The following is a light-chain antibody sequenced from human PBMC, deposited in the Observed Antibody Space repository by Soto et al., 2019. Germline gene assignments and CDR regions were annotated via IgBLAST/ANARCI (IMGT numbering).Light chain of an antibody. CDR3: QQYGSSPWT. J-gene: IGKJ1*01. Sequence: EIVFMRCPSTLSLSPGERATLSCRASQSVSSSYLAWYQQKPGQAPRLLIYGASSRATGIPDRFSGSGSGTDFTLTISRLEPEDFAVYYCQQYGSSPWTFGQGTKVDIK. CDR2: GAS. V-gene: IGKV3-20*01. CDR1: QSVSSSY.